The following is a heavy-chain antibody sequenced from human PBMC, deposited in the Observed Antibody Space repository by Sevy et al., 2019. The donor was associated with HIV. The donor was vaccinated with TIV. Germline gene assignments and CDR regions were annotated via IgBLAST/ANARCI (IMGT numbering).Heavy chain of an antibody. J-gene: IGHJ6*03. CDR2: INPNSGGT. CDR3: ARAPYDSSGLHYYYMDV. V-gene: IGHV1-2*02. CDR1: GYTFTGYY. Sequence: ASVKVSCKASGYTFTGYYMHWVRQAPGQGLEWMGWINPNSGGTNYAQKFQGRVTMTRDTSISTAYMELSRLRSDDTAVYYCARAPYDSSGLHYYYMDVWGKRTAVTVSS. D-gene: IGHD3-22*01.